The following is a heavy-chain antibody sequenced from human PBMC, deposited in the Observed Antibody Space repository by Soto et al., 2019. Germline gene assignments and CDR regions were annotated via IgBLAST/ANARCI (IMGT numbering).Heavy chain of an antibody. V-gene: IGHV3-30*03. CDR3: ARPIPRWSYHYGMDV. Sequence: QLVESGGRGVQPGRSLRLSCEASEFTFSSYAMHWVRQAPGRGLEWVALISFDGTTEYYADSVKGRFIISRDNSRSMLYLQMDSLRPDDTAIYYCARPIPRWSYHYGMDVWGQGTTVTVSS. CDR2: ISFDGTTE. CDR1: EFTFSSYA. D-gene: IGHD2-15*01. J-gene: IGHJ6*02.